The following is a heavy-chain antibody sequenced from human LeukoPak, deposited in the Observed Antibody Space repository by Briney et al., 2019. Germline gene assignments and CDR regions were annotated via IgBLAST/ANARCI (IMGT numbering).Heavy chain of an antibody. V-gene: IGHV3-7*03. CDR1: GFTFSNYW. Sequence: GGSLRLSCAASGFTFSNYWMSWVRQAPGKGLEWVASINHNGNVNYYVDSVKGRFTISRDNAKNSLYLQMSNLRAEDTAVYFCARGGGLDVWGQGATVTVSS. D-gene: IGHD3-16*01. CDR2: INHNGNVN. CDR3: ARGGGLDV. J-gene: IGHJ6*02.